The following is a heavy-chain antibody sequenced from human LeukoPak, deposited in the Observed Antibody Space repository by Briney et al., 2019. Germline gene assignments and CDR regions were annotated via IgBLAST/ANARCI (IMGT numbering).Heavy chain of an antibody. CDR2: IWYDGSNK. V-gene: IGHV3-33*01. CDR1: GFTFSSYG. Sequence: GRSLRLSCAASGFTFSSYGMHWVRQAPGKGLEWVAGIWYDGSNKYYADSVKGRFTISRDNSKNTLYLQMNSLRAEDTAVYYCARDVPAYYYDSSGYTDAFDIWGQGTMVTVSS. D-gene: IGHD3-22*01. CDR3: ARDVPAYYYDSSGYTDAFDI. J-gene: IGHJ3*02.